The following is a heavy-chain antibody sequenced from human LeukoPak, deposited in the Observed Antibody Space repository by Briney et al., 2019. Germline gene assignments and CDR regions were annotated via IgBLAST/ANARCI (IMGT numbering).Heavy chain of an antibody. D-gene: IGHD5-18*01. CDR1: GFTFRSYS. CDR3: AREGYGYGPTLGY. J-gene: IGHJ4*02. V-gene: IGHV3-48*02. CDR2: INSSSSPTTI. Sequence: GRSLRLSCAASGFTFRSYSMHWVRQAPGKGLEWVSYINSSSSPTTISYANSVKGRFTISRDNAKNSLFLQMISLRDEDTAVYYCAREGYGYGPTLGYWGQGTLVTVSS.